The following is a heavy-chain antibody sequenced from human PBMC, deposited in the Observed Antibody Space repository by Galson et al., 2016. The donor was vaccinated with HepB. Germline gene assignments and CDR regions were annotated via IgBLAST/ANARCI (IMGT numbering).Heavy chain of an antibody. Sequence: ETLSLTCTVSVGAIRSSSYTWAWIRQPPGQGPVRIGTVSYSGATYSNPSLKSRVSISVDTSKKQFSLKLNSVTAADTAVDYCARHRALSYFHDSWGQGILVSVSS. V-gene: IGHV4-39*01. J-gene: IGHJ5*01. CDR3: ARHRALSYFHDS. CDR2: VSYSGAT. CDR1: VGAIRSSSYT. D-gene: IGHD3-10*01.